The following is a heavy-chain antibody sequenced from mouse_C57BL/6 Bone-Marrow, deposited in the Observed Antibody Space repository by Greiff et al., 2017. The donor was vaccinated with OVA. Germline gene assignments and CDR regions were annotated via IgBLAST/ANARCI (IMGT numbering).Heavy chain of an antibody. CDR1: GFTFSSYA. D-gene: IGHD1-1*01. J-gene: IGHJ2*01. CDR2: ISDGGSYT. Sequence: EVLLQESGGGLVKPGGSLKFSCAASGFTFSSYAMSWVRQTPEKRLEWVATISDGGSYTYYPDNVKGRFTITRDNAKNTLYLQMSSLKSEDTAMYYCARDPYGDYWGQGTTLTVSS. CDR3: ARDPYGDY. V-gene: IGHV5-4*01.